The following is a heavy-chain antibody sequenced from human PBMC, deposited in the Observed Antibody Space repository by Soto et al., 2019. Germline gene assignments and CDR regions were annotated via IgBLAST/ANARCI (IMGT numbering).Heavy chain of an antibody. D-gene: IGHD6-13*01. CDR3: ARDLGSSSWYLWFDP. J-gene: IGHJ5*02. V-gene: IGHV4-31*03. CDR2: IYYSGST. CDR1: GGSISSGGYY. Sequence: SETLSLTCTVSGGSISSGGYYWSWIRKHPGKGLEWIGYIYYSGSTYYNPSLKSRVTISVDTSKNQFSLKLSSVTAADTAVYYCARDLGSSSWYLWFDPWGQGTLVTVSS.